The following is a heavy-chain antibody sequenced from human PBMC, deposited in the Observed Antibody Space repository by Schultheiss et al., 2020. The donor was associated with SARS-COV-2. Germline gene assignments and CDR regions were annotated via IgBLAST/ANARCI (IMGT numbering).Heavy chain of an antibody. J-gene: IGHJ2*01. CDR2: FGGPWAGA. D-gene: IGHD3-3*01. Sequence: GESLKISCAASGFDLRVYAMTWVRQAPGKGLEWVSSFGGPWAGAHYADSVKGRFTVSKDNSKNALLLQMNSLRAEDTAIYYCARDRYDFWSGYVSYWYFDLWGRGTLVTVSS. V-gene: IGHV3-23*01. CDR3: ARDRYDFWSGYVSYWYFDL. CDR1: GFDLRVYA.